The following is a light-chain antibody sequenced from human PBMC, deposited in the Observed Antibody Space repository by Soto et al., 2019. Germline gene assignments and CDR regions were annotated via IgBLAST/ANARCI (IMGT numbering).Light chain of an antibody. CDR1: GGGIASNY. J-gene: IGLJ2*01. CDR3: QSYDSSIVV. Sequence: FMLTQPHSVSESPGQTVTISCTRSGGGIASNYVQWYQQRPGSAPTTVIYEDNQRPSGVPDRFSGSIDSSSNSASLTISGLKTEDEADYYCQSYDSSIVVFGGGTKLTVL. CDR2: EDN. V-gene: IGLV6-57*04.